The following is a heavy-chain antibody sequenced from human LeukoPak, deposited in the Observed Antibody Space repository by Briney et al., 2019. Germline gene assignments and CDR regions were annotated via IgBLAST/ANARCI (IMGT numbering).Heavy chain of an antibody. CDR3: ARYILAPGAFDP. CDR1: GFSVGSNY. Sequence: GGSLRLSGAASGFSVGSNYMSWVRQTPGGGLEWVSIIYGDGRTYYADSLKGRFTISRDSSKNTLHLQMDDLRAEDTAVYYCARYILAPGAFDPWGQGTRVIVSS. J-gene: IGHJ5*02. V-gene: IGHV3-53*01. CDR2: IYGDGRT.